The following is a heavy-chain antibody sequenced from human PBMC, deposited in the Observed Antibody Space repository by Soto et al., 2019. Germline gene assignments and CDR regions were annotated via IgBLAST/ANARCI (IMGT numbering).Heavy chain of an antibody. V-gene: IGHV4-4*07. CDR2: IYTDGTT. J-gene: IGHJ2*01. CDR3: AALTATYWNFSI. Sequence: QVQLQGSGPGQVKPSETLSLTYTVSGDSISDYFYWSWIRQPAGKGLEWIGRIYTDGTTKYNPSLKSRLTVSVDTSKNQFSLSLSSVTAADTAIYYCAALTATYWNFSIWGRGTLVTVSS. CDR1: GDSISDYFY. D-gene: IGHD2-21*02.